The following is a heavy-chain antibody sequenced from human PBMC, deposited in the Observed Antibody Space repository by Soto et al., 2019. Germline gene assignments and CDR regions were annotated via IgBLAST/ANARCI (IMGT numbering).Heavy chain of an antibody. D-gene: IGHD1-26*01. V-gene: IGHV4-59*01. J-gene: IGHJ4*02. CDR3: ARVLSGTSLFDY. CDR1: GGAIVSDY. Sequence: SETLSLTCTVSGGAIVSDYWSWIRQPPGKGLEWIGYISYSGSTNYNPSLKSLATISVDTSKNQFSLKLSSVTAADTAVYYCARVLSGTSLFDYWGQGTLVTVSS. CDR2: ISYSGST.